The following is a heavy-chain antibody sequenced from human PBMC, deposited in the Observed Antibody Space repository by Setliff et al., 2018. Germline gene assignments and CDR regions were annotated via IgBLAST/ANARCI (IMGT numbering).Heavy chain of an antibody. D-gene: IGHD3-3*01. V-gene: IGHV4-34*01. J-gene: IGHJ4*02. CDR1: GGSFSGYY. Sequence: SETLSLTCAVYGGSFSGYYWSWIRQPPGKGLEWIGKINHSGSTNYNPSLKSRVTISVDTSKNQFSLKLSSVTAADTAVFYWGRKYNFWSGELDYWGQGTLVTVSS. CDR3: GRKYNFWSGELDY. CDR2: INHSGST.